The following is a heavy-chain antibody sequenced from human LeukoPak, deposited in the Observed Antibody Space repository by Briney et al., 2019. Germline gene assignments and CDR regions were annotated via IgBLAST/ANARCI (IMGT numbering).Heavy chain of an antibody. CDR1: GFTFSSFP. CDR3: ARGLYHGSGNYYFDY. CDR2: ISSDGRSA. V-gene: IGHV3-64*02. D-gene: IGHD3-10*01. J-gene: IGHJ4*02. Sequence: PGGSLRLSCAASGFTFSSFPMSWARQAPGKGLEYVSTISSDGRSAYYVDSVKGRFTISRDNSKNTLYLQMGSLRAEDMAVYYCARGLYHGSGNYYFDYWGQGILVTVSS.